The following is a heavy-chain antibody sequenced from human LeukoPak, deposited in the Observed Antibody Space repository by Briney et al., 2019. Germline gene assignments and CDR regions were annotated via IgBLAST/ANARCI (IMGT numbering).Heavy chain of an antibody. CDR3: ARGGWELLFHFDY. J-gene: IGHJ4*02. CDR2: INHSGST. Sequence: PSETLSLTCAVYGGSFSGYYWSWIRQPPGKGLEWIGEINHSGSTNYNPSLKSRVTISVDTSKNQFSLKLSSVTAADTAVYYCARGGWELLFHFDYWGQGTLVTVSS. V-gene: IGHV4-34*01. D-gene: IGHD1-26*01. CDR1: GGSFSGYY.